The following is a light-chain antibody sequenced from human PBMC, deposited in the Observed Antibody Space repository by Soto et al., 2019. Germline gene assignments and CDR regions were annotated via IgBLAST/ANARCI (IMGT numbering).Light chain of an antibody. CDR1: QSVSSSH. J-gene: IGKJ1*01. CDR3: QQRSNWPWT. Sequence: EIVLTQSPGTLSSSPGERATLSCRASQSVSSSHLAWYQQKPGQAPRLLIYGASSRATGIPDRFSGSGSGTDFTLTISRLEPEDFAVYYCQQRSNWPWTFGQGTKVEI. V-gene: IGKV3D-20*02. CDR2: GAS.